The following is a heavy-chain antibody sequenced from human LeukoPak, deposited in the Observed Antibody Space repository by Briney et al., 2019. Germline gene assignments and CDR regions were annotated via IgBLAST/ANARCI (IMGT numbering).Heavy chain of an antibody. CDR1: GFTVSGHP. CDR2: IYRGGNT. CDR3: ARSVAIEPNAVTPYSDYGLDV. J-gene: IGHJ6*02. Sequence: GGSLRLSCAASGFTVSGHPMSWVRQAPGKGLEWVSVIYRGGNTYYADSVKGRFTISTDNSKNTLYLQMNSLRAEDTAVYYCARSVAIEPNAVTPYSDYGLDVWGQGTTVTVSS. V-gene: IGHV3-53*01. D-gene: IGHD2/OR15-2a*01.